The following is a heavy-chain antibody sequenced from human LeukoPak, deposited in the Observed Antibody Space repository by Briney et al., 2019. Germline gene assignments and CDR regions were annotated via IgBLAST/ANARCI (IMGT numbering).Heavy chain of an antibody. Sequence: SETLSLTCAVYGGSFSGYYWSWIRQPPGKGLEWIGEINHSGSTNYNPSLKSRVTISVDTSKNQFSLHLNSVTPDDTALYYCARGGLVRGSLNSLTGFDFWGQGTMVTVSS. CDR2: INHSGST. J-gene: IGHJ3*01. CDR1: GGSFSGYY. CDR3: ARGGLVRGSLNSLTGFDF. V-gene: IGHV4-34*01. D-gene: IGHD3-10*01.